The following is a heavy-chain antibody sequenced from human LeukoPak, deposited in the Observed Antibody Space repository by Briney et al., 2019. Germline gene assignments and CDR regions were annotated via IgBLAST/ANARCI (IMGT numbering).Heavy chain of an antibody. CDR1: GYTFTSYD. V-gene: IGHV1-8*01. J-gene: IGHJ4*02. CDR3: ARDLRIVGYCSGGSCYDDLDY. Sequence: ASVKVSCKASGYTFTSYDINWVRQATGQGLEWMGWMNPNSGNTGYAQKFQGRVTMTRDTSISTAYMELSRLRSDDTAVYYCARDLRIVGYCSGGSCYDDLDYWGQGTLVTVSS. D-gene: IGHD2-15*01. CDR2: MNPNSGNT.